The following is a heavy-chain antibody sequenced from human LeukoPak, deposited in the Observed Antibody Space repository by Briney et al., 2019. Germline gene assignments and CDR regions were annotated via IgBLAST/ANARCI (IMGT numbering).Heavy chain of an antibody. J-gene: IGHJ4*02. CDR2: IYYSGST. CDR3: ARDRTGYCRGGSCYSAGVDY. CDR1: GGSISSSSYF. D-gene: IGHD2-15*01. Sequence: PSETLSLTCTVSGGSISSSSYFWGWIRQPPGKGLEWIGSIYYSGSTYYNPSLKSRVTISVDTSKNQFSLKLSSVTAADTAVYYCARDRTGYCRGGSCYSAGVDYWGQGTLVTVSS. V-gene: IGHV4-39*07.